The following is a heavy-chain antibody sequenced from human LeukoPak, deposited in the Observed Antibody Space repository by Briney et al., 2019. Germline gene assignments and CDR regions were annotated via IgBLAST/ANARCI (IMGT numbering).Heavy chain of an antibody. CDR2: IWYDGSNK. V-gene: IGHV3-33*06. D-gene: IGHD5-24*01. CDR3: AKDHGTYIDY. J-gene: IGHJ4*02. Sequence: RRSLRLSCAASGFTFSSYGMHWVRQAPGKGLEWVALIWYDGSNKYYADSVKGRFTISRDNSKNTLYLQMNSLRAEDTAVYYCAKDHGTYIDYWGQATLVTVSS. CDR1: GFTFSSYG.